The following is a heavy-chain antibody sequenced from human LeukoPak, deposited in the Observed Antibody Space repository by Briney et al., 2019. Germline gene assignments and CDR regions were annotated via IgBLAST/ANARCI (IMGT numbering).Heavy chain of an antibody. CDR1: GYSFTSYW. V-gene: IGHV5-51*01. CDR2: IYPVDSDT. J-gene: IGHJ6*03. Sequence: GESLKISCKGSGYSFTSYWIGWVRQMPGKGLEWMGIIYPVDSDTRYSPSFQGQVTISADKSISTAYLQWSSLKASDTAMYYCARHPSIAARPYYYYYYMDVWGKGTTVTVSS. D-gene: IGHD6-6*01. CDR3: ARHPSIAARPYYYYYYMDV.